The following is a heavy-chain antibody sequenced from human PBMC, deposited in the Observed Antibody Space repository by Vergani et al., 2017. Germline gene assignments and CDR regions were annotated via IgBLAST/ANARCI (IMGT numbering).Heavy chain of an antibody. D-gene: IGHD6-13*01. J-gene: IGHJ5*02. V-gene: IGHV4-59*01. CDR3: ARGRYSGSSPGDGFDP. Sequence: QVQLQESGPGLVKPSETLSLTCTVSGGSISSYYWSWIRQPPGKGLEWIGYIYSSGSTNYNPSLKSRVTISVDTSKNQFSLKLSSVTAADTAVYYCARGRYSGSSPGDGFDPWGQGTLVTVSS. CDR2: IYSSGST. CDR1: GGSISSYY.